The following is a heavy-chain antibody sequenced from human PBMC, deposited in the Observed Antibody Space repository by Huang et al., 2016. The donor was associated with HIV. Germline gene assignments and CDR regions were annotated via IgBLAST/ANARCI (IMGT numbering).Heavy chain of an antibody. V-gene: IGHV1-69*13. CDR3: ASSGYYYISYYYMDV. CDR2: SSPMVGTT. CDR1: GGTFSSYA. J-gene: IGHJ6*03. Sequence: QVQLVQSGAEVKKPGSSVKVSCKASGGTFSSYAFRWVRQAPGQGLEWIGGSSPMVGTTNYAQKVQGIVTIIADESTRAAYMELSSLRSEDTAVYYCASSGYYYISYYYMDVWGKGTTVTVSS. D-gene: IGHD3-22*01.